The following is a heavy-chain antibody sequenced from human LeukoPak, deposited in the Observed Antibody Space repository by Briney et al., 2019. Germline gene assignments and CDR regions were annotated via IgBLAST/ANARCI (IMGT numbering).Heavy chain of an antibody. CDR3: ASRIATAGSVDY. CDR1: GFTVSSNY. V-gene: IGHV3-53*01. Sequence: QTGGSLRLSCAASGFTVSSNYMSWVRQAPGKGLEWVSVIYSSGSTYYADSVKGRFTISRDNSKNTLHLQMNTLRAEDTAVYYCASRIATAGSVDYWGQGTLVTVSS. J-gene: IGHJ4*02. CDR2: IYSSGST. D-gene: IGHD6-13*01.